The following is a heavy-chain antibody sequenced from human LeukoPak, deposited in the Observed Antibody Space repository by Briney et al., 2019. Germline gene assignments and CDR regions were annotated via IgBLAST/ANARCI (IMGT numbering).Heavy chain of an antibody. D-gene: IGHD3-10*01. Sequence: GSSVKVSCKASGGTFSSYAISWVRQAPGQGLEWMGRIIPILGIANYAQKFQGRVTITADKSTSTAYMELSSLRSEDTAVYYCARGLLWFGEPYFDYWGQGTLVTVSS. CDR1: GGTFSSYA. J-gene: IGHJ4*02. CDR2: IIPILGIA. CDR3: ARGLLWFGEPYFDY. V-gene: IGHV1-69*04.